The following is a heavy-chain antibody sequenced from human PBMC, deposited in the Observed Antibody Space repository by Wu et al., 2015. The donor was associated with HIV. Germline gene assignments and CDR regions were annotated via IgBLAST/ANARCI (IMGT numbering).Heavy chain of an antibody. J-gene: IGHJ6*03. CDR1: GGTFSNSA. V-gene: IGHV1-69*13. CDR3: ARDSLDCGDISCPHNYYYYMTS. CDR2: ILPTFGTA. Sequence: QVQLVQSGAEVKKPGSSVKVSCKASGGTFSNSAISWVRQAPGQGLEWMGGILPTFGTADYAQKFQDRVTITADESTSTVYMELRSLRSEDTAVYFCARDSLDCGDISCPHNYYYYMTSGAKGPRSPSP. D-gene: IGHD2-21*01.